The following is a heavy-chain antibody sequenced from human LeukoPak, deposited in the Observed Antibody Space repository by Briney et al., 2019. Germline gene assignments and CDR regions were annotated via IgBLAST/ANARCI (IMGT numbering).Heavy chain of an antibody. J-gene: IGHJ6*02. D-gene: IGHD3-10*01. Sequence: ASVKVSCKASGYTFTSYGISWVRQAPGQGLEWMGWISAYNGNTNYAQKLQGRVTMTTDTSTSTAYMELRSLRSDDTAVYYCARRNDVLLWLGELFPSDYYYGMDVWGQGTTVTVSS. CDR3: ARRNDVLLWLGELFPSDYYYGMDV. V-gene: IGHV1-18*01. CDR1: GYTFTSYG. CDR2: ISAYNGNT.